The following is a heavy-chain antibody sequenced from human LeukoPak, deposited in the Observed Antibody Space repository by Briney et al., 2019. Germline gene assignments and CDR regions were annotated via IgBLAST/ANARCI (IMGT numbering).Heavy chain of an antibody. V-gene: IGHV3-30*18. D-gene: IGHD1-1*01. J-gene: IGHJ4*02. CDR1: GFTFSSYG. CDR2: ISYDGSNK. CDR3: AKGGAKGWNAYIDY. Sequence: PGRSLRLSCAASGFTFSSYGMHWVRQAPGKGLEWVAVISYDGSNKYYADSVKGRFTISRDNSKNTLDLQMNSLRAEDTAVYYCAKGGAKGWNAYIDYWGQGTLVTVSP.